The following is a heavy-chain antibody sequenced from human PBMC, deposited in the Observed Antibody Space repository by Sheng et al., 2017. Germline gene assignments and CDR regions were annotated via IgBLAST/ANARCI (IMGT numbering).Heavy chain of an antibody. D-gene: IGHD3-3*01. J-gene: IGHJ6*03. CDR2: ISSSSSYT. Sequence: VQLVESGGGLVKPGGSLRLSCAASGFTFSDYYMSWIRQAPGKGLEWVSYISSSSSYTNYADSVKGRFTISRDNAKNSLYLQMNSLRAEDTAVYYCARERYDFYYYYYMDVWGKGTTVTVSS. V-gene: IGHV3-11*05. CDR1: GFTFSDYY. CDR3: ARERYDFYYYYYMDV.